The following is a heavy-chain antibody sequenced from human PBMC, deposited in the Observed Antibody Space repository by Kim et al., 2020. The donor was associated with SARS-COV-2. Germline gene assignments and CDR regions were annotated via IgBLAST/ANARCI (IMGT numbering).Heavy chain of an antibody. CDR3: ASHSSGWYRLDY. D-gene: IGHD6-19*01. V-gene: IGHV1-3*01. J-gene: IGHJ4*02. CDR1: GYTFTSYA. Sequence: ASVKVSCKASGYTFTSYAMHWVRQAPGQRLEWMGWFNAGNGNTKYSQKFQGRVTITRDTSASTAYMELSSLRSEDTAVYYCASHSSGWYRLDYWGQGTLVTVSS. CDR2: FNAGNGNT.